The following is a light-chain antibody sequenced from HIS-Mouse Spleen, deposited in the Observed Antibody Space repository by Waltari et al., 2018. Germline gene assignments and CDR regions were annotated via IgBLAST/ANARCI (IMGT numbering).Light chain of an antibody. V-gene: IGLV2-11*01. J-gene: IGLJ2*01. Sequence: QSALTQPRSVSGSPGQSVTISCPGTSSDVCGYTYVSWYQQHPGKAPKLMIYDVSNRPSGVPDRFSGSKSGNTASLTISGLQAEDEADYYCCSYAGSYTVVFGGGTKLTVL. CDR3: CSYAGSYTVV. CDR2: DVS. CDR1: SSDVCGYTY.